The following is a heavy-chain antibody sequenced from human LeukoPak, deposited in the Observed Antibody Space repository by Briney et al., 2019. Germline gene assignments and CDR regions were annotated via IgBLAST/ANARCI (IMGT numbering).Heavy chain of an antibody. D-gene: IGHD6-6*01. Sequence: GGSLRLSCAASGFTFSSYAMSWVRQAPGKGLEWASAISGSGGSTYYADSVKGRFTISRDNSKNTLYLQMNSLRAEDTAVYYCAKDPFSSFLPYYFDYWGQGTLVTVSS. CDR2: ISGSGGST. J-gene: IGHJ4*02. V-gene: IGHV3-23*01. CDR1: GFTFSSYA. CDR3: AKDPFSSFLPYYFDY.